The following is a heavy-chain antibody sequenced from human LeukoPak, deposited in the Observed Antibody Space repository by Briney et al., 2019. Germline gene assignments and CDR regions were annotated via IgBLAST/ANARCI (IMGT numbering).Heavy chain of an antibody. CDR1: GFTFSTYV. Sequence: GGSLRLSCSVSGFTFSTYVMHWVRQAPGKGLEYVSAISSNGENTYYADSVKGRFTISRDNSTNTLYLQMSSLRPDVTAVYFCVRGTCYWGQGTLVTVSS. J-gene: IGHJ4*02. D-gene: IGHD3-16*01. V-gene: IGHV3-64D*06. CDR3: VRGTCY. CDR2: ISSNGENT.